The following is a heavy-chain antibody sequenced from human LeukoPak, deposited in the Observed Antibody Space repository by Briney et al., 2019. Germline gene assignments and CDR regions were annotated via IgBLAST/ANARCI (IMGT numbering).Heavy chain of an antibody. Sequence: ASVKVSCKVSGHTLNELSMHWVRQPPGKGLEWMGGFDPEDEDTVYAQKFQGRITMTEDTSTDTAYLELSNQRSDDTAVYFCATDTGDSQLLLSSFNYWGQGTLVTVSS. V-gene: IGHV1-24*01. CDR3: ATDTGDSQLLLSSFNY. CDR2: FDPEDEDT. CDR1: GHTLNELS. D-gene: IGHD2-21*02. J-gene: IGHJ4*02.